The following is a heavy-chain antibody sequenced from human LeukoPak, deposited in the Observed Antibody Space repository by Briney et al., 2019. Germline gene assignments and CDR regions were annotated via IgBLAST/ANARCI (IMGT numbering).Heavy chain of an antibody. J-gene: IGHJ6*02. CDR2: ISGDGGST. CDR3: AKDLVRGSGRSDYYYYYGMDV. D-gene: IGHD3-10*01. CDR1: GFTVSSHY. V-gene: IGHV3-43*02. Sequence: PGGSLRLSCAASGFTVSSHYVTWVRQATGKGLEWVSLISGDGGSTYYADSVKGRFTISRDNSKNSLYLQMNSLRTEDTALYYCAKDLVRGSGRSDYYYYYGMDVWGQGTTVTVSS.